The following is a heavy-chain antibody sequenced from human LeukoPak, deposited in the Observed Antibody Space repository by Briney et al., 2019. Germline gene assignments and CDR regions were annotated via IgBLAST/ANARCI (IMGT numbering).Heavy chain of an antibody. Sequence: SVKVSCKASGGTFSSYAISWVRQAPGQGLEWMGRIIPIFGTANYAQKFQGRVTITTDESTSTAYMELSSLRSEDTAVYYCARDVTTYYYDSSGPGYMDVWGKGTTVTASS. D-gene: IGHD3-22*01. J-gene: IGHJ6*03. CDR2: IIPIFGTA. CDR3: ARDVTTYYYDSSGPGYMDV. V-gene: IGHV1-69*05. CDR1: GGTFSSYA.